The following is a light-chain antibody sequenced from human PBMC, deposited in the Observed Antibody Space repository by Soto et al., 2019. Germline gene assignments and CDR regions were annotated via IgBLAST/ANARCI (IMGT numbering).Light chain of an antibody. J-gene: IGKJ2*02. CDR3: QQYKTYPWT. V-gene: IGKV1-5*03. CDR2: KAS. CDR1: QSISSW. Sequence: DIXMXQSPSTLSASVGDRVTITCRASQSISSWLAWYQQKPGKAPKLLIYKASNLESGVPSRFSGSGSGTEFTLTISSLQPEDFATYYCQQYKTYPWTFGQGTKLEIK.